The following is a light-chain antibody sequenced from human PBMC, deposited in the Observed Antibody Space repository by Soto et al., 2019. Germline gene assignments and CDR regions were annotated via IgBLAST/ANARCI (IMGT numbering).Light chain of an antibody. CDR1: SSDVGGYNY. CDR3: SSYTSTSTYV. CDR2: DVT. J-gene: IGLJ1*01. Sequence: QSVLTQPASVSGSPGQSITISCTGTSSDVGGYNYVSWYQQHPGKAPKLMIYDVTYRPSGVSNRFSGSKSGTTASLTLSGLQAEDEADYYCSSYTSTSTYVLGTGTKVTVL. V-gene: IGLV2-14*01.